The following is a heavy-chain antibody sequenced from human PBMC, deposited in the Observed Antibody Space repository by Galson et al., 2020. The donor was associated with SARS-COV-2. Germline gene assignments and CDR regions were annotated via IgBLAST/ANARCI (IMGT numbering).Heavy chain of an antibody. V-gene: IGHV4-38-2*02. Sequence: SETLSLTCTVSGYSISRGYYWGWIRQPPGKGLEWIGSIYHSGSTYYNPSLKSRVTISVDTSKNQFSLKLSSVTAADTAVYYCARDAEYYDFWSGYYTGGWFDPWGQGTLVTVSS. CDR3: ARDAEYYDFWSGYYTGGWFDP. D-gene: IGHD3-3*01. CDR2: IYHSGST. J-gene: IGHJ5*02. CDR1: GYSISRGYY.